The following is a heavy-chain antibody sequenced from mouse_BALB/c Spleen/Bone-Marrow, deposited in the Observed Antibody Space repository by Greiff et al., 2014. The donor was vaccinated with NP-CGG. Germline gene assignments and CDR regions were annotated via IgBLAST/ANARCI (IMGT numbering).Heavy chain of an antibody. Sequence: QVQLQQPGAELVRPGASVTLSCKASGYKFTDYEMHWVKQTPVHGLEWIGSIDPETGGTAYNQNFKGKATLTADRSSTTAYMELRSLTSEDSAVYYCTREGIYFGYDVPMDYWGQGTSVTASS. V-gene: IGHV1-15*01. CDR1: GYKFTDYE. CDR3: TREGIYFGYDVPMDY. CDR2: IDPETGGT. J-gene: IGHJ4*01. D-gene: IGHD2-2*01.